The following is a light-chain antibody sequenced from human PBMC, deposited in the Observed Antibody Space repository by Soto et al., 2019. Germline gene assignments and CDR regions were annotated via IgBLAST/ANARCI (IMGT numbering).Light chain of an antibody. CDR2: DAS. Sequence: EIVLTQSPATLSLSPGERATLSCRASQSVSSYFAWYQQKHGQAPRLLIYDASNCATGIPARFSGSGSGTDVTLTISSLEPEDFAVYYCQQRSNWPHLTFGGGTKVEIK. V-gene: IGKV3-11*01. CDR1: QSVSSY. CDR3: QQRSNWPHLT. J-gene: IGKJ4*01.